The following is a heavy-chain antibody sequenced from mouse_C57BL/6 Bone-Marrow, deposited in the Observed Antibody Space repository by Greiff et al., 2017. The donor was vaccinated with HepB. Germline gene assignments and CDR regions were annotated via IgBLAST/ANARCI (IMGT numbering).Heavy chain of an antibody. Sequence: QVQLQQSGAELVKPGASVKLSCKASGYTFTEYTIHWVKQRSGQGLEWIGWFYPGSGSIKYNEKFKDKATLTADKSSSTVYMELSRLTSEDSAVYFCARHPPQYYGSSYLAMDYWGQGTSVTVSS. V-gene: IGHV1-62-2*01. CDR3: ARHPPQYYGSSYLAMDY. D-gene: IGHD1-1*01. CDR1: GYTFTEYT. CDR2: FYPGSGSI. J-gene: IGHJ4*01.